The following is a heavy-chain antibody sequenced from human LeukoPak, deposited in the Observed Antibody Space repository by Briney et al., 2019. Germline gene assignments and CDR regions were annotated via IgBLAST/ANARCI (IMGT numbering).Heavy chain of an antibody. CDR3: ARGPLPGYDFWSGYRGDAFDI. D-gene: IGHD3-3*01. V-gene: IGHV1-69*02. CDR1: GGTFTSYT. CDR2: IIPILGIA. Sequence: ASVTVSCTASGGTFTSYTISWVRQAPGQGLEWMGRIIPILGIANYAQKFQGRVTITADKSTSTAYMELSSLRSEDTAVYYCARGPLPGYDFWSGYRGDAFDIWGQGTMVTVSS. J-gene: IGHJ3*02.